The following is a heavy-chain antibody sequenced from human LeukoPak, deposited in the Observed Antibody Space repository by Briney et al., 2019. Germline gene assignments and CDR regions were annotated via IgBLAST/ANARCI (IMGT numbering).Heavy chain of an antibody. CDR2: INPNSGAT. CDR3: ARGMSEAGISD. V-gene: IGHV1-2*02. D-gene: IGHD6-19*01. CDR1: GYTFTGYY. J-gene: IGHJ4*02. Sequence: GASVKVSCKASGYTFTGYYMHWVRQAPGQGLEWMGWINPNSGATDYAQKLQDRVTMTRDTSITTAYMELSWLRSDDTAVYYCARGMSEAGISDWGQGTLVTVSS.